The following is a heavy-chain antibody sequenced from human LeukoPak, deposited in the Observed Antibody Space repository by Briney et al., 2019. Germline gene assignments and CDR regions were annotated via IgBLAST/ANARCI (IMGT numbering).Heavy chain of an antibody. CDR3: ARSPDDAFDI. V-gene: IGHV4-31*03. Sequence: SQTLSLTCTVSGGSISRGGYYLSWVRQHPRKGLEWIGYIYYSGTTYYNPSLKSRVSISVDTSKNQFSLKLNSVTAADTAVYYCARSPDDAFDIWGQGTMVTVSS. CDR1: GGSISRGGYY. J-gene: IGHJ3*02. CDR2: IYYSGTT.